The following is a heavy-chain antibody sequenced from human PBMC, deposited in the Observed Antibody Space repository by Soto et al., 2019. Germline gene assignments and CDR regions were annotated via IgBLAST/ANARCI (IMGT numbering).Heavy chain of an antibody. D-gene: IGHD2-15*01. CDR1: GYTFTSYY. CDR3: ARAYCSGGGCYGIDY. J-gene: IGHJ4*02. Sequence: ASVKVSCKASGYTFTSYYMHWVRQAPGQGLEWMGIISPSGGSTTYAQKFQGRVRMTRDTSTSTVYMELSSLRSEDTAVYYCARAYCSGGGCYGIDYWGQGTLVTVSS. V-gene: IGHV1-46*01. CDR2: ISPSGGST.